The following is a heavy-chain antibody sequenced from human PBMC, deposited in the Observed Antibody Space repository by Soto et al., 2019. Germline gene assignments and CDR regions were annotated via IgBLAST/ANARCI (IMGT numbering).Heavy chain of an antibody. CDR1: GYTFTSYG. CDR2: ISAYNGNT. V-gene: IGHV1-18*01. D-gene: IGHD1-26*01. CDR3: ARESEDQELPTTHYYFDY. Sequence: ASVKVSCKASGYTFTSYGISWVRQAPGQGLEWMGWISAYNGNTNYAQKLQGRVTMTTDTSTSTAYMELRSLRSDDTAVYYCARESEDQELPTTHYYFDYWGQGTLVTVSS. J-gene: IGHJ4*02.